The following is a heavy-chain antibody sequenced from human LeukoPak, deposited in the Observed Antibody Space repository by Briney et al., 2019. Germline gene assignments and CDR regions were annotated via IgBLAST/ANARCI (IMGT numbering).Heavy chain of an antibody. CDR2: IYYSGST. J-gene: IGHJ3*02. D-gene: IGHD2-2*01. CDR1: GYSISSSSYY. CDR3: CSSTPLYAFDI. V-gene: IGHV4-39*01. Sequence: KPSETLSLTCAVSGYSISSSSYYWGWIRQPPGKGLEWIGSIYYSGSTYYNPSLKSRVTISVDTSKNQFSLKLSSVTAADTAVYYCCSSTPLYAFDIWGQGTMVTVSS.